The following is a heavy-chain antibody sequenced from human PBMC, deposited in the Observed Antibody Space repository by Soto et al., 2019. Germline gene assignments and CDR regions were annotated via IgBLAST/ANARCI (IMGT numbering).Heavy chain of an antibody. CDR3: AREAGLEQIDF. CDR1: GGSISSSSYY. Sequence: PSETLSLTCPVSGGSISSSSYYWGWIRQPPGKGLEWIGSIYYSGSTYYNPSLKSRVTISVDTSKNQFSLRLSSVVVPDTAVYYCAREAGLEQIDFWGQGTLVTVS. J-gene: IGHJ4*03. CDR2: IYYSGST. V-gene: IGHV4-39*02. D-gene: IGHD1-1*01.